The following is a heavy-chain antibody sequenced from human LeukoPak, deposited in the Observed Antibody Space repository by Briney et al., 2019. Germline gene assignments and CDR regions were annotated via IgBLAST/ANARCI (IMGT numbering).Heavy chain of an antibody. J-gene: IGHJ4*02. D-gene: IGHD5-18*01. V-gene: IGHV3-48*03. CDR2: ISSSGSTI. CDR1: GFTFSSYQ. Sequence: GGSLRLSCAASGFTFSSYQMNWVRQAPGKGLQWVSYISSSGSTIYYADSVKGRFTISRDNAKNSLYLQMNSLRAEDTAVYCCTRITTAMDVDYWGQGTLVTVSS. CDR3: TRITTAMDVDY.